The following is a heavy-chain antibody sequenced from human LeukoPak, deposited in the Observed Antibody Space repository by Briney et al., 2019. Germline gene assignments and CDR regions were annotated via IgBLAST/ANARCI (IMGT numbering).Heavy chain of an antibody. CDR2: ISGSGGST. CDR3: AKTGILLWFGEPRDAFDI. V-gene: IGHV3-23*01. Sequence: PGGSLRLSCAASGFTFSSYAMSWVRQAPGKGLEWVSAISGSGGSTYYADSVKGRFTISRDNSKNTLYLQMNSLRAEDTAVYYCAKTGILLWFGEPRDAFDIWGQGTMVTVSS. J-gene: IGHJ3*02. CDR1: GFTFSSYA. D-gene: IGHD3-10*01.